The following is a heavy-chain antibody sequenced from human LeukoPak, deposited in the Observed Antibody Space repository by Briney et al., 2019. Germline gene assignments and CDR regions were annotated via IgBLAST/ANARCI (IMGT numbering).Heavy chain of an antibody. CDR3: ARDSPQFSYDSSGYYGFYN. V-gene: IGHV1-18*01. CDR2: IRPHNGNT. CDR1: GYSFTTYG. D-gene: IGHD3-22*01. Sequence: ASVKVSCNTSGYSFTTYGVSWVRQAPGQGLEWMGWIRPHNGNTNYAQNLQGRVTMTTDTSTSTAYMELRSLRSDDTAVYYCARDSPQFSYDSSGYYGFYNWGQGTLVTVSS. J-gene: IGHJ4*02.